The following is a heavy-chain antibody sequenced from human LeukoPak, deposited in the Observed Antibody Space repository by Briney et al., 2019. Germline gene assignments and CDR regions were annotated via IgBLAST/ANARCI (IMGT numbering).Heavy chain of an antibody. CDR3: ARVNYDILTGYLSYFDY. V-gene: IGHV3-7*04. J-gene: IGHJ4*02. D-gene: IGHD3-9*01. CDR1: GFTFSSYW. CDR2: IKQDGSEK. Sequence: GGSLRPSCAASGFTFSSYWMNWVRQAPGKGLEWVANIKQDGSEKYYVDSVKGRFTISRDNAKNSLYLQMNSLRAEDTAVYYCARVNYDILTGYLSYFDYWGQGTLVTVSS.